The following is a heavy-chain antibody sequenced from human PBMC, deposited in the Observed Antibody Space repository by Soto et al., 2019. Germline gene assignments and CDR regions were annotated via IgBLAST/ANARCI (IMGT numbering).Heavy chain of an antibody. CDR3: ATHGITGSYYDAFDI. CDR2: ISGSGGST. V-gene: IGHV3-23*01. Sequence: GGSLRLSWASSGFTFSSYAMSWVRQAPGKGLEWVSAISGSGGSTYYADSVKGRFTISRDNSKNTLYLQMNSLRAAETAVYYCATHGITGSYYDAFDIWGQGTMVTVSS. CDR1: GFTFSSYA. D-gene: IGHD1-26*01. J-gene: IGHJ3*02.